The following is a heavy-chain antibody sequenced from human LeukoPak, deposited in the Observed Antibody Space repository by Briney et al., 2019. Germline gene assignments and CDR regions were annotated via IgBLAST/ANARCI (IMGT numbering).Heavy chain of an antibody. CDR1: GFTLSNYA. CDR3: ARDRIPERWIYYFDS. Sequence: GGSLRLSCAASGFTLSNYAMNWVRQAPGKGLVWVARINTDGSSTYYADSVKGRFTISRDNAKNTLSLQMNSLRAEDTAVYYCARDRIPERWIYYFDSWGQGTLVTVSS. D-gene: IGHD2-2*03. V-gene: IGHV3-74*01. J-gene: IGHJ4*02. CDR2: INTDGSST.